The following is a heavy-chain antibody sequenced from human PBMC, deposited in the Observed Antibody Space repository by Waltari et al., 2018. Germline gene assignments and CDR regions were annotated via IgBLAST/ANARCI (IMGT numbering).Heavy chain of an antibody. CDR1: GGSISSGSYY. D-gene: IGHD1-26*01. CDR2: IYTSGST. J-gene: IGHJ3*02. V-gene: IGHV4-61*09. CDR3: ARDRYSSGSYYAPLRSTPTNHDAFDI. Sequence: QVQLQESGPGLVKPSQTLSLTCTVSGGSISSGSYYWSWIRQPAGKGLEWIGYIYTSGSTNYNPALKSRVTISVYTSKNQFSLKLSAVTAADTAVYYCARDRYSSGSYYAPLRSTPTNHDAFDIWGQGTMVTVSS.